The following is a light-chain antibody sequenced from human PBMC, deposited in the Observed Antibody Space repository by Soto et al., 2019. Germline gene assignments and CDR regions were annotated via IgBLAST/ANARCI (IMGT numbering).Light chain of an antibody. V-gene: IGLV2-14*01. CDR3: SSYSSSSDPDVI. Sequence: QSALAQPASVSGSPGQSITISCAGTNRDVGGYNYVSWYQQYPGKAPKLIIYEVTYRPSGVSNRFSGSKSGNTASLTISGLQAEDEADYYCSSYSSSSDPDVIFGGGTKLTVL. CDR2: EVT. CDR1: NRDVGGYNY. J-gene: IGLJ2*01.